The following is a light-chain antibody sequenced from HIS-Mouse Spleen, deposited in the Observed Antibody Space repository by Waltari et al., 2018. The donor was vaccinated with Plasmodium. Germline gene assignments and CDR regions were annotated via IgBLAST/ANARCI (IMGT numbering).Light chain of an antibody. CDR3: SSYAGSNNLV. CDR1: SSDVGGYNY. Sequence: QSALTQPPSASGSPGQSVTISCTGTSSDVGGYNYVSWYQQHPGKAPKLMIYEVSKRPAGVPDRCSGSKSGNTASLTVSRLQAEDEADYYCSSYAGSNNLVFGGGTKLTVL. J-gene: IGLJ2*01. V-gene: IGLV2-8*01. CDR2: EVS.